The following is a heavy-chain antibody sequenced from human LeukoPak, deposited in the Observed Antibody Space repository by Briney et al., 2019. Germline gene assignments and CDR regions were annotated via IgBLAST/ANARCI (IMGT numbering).Heavy chain of an antibody. CDR3: AKARPPNSSGWYCYFDY. V-gene: IGHV3-23*01. CDR2: ISGSGGST. D-gene: IGHD6-19*01. Sequence: GGSLRLSCAASGFTFSSYAMSWIRQAPGKGLEWVSAISGSGGSTYYADSVKGRFTISRDNSKNTLYLQMNSLRAEDTAIYYCAKARPPNSSGWYCYFDYWGQGTLVTVSS. CDR1: GFTFSSYA. J-gene: IGHJ4*02.